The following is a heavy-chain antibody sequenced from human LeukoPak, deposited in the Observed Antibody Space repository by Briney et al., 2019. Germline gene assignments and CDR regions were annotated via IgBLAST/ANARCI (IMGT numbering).Heavy chain of an antibody. Sequence: SETLSLTCTVSGGSISSYYWSWIRQPPGKGLEWIGYIYYSGSTNYNPSLTSRVTISVDTSKNQFSLKLSSVTAADTAVYYCARHQGSSSFHFDYWGQGTLVTVSS. V-gene: IGHV4-59*08. CDR1: GGSISSYY. CDR2: IYYSGST. CDR3: ARHQGSSSFHFDY. D-gene: IGHD6-6*01. J-gene: IGHJ4*02.